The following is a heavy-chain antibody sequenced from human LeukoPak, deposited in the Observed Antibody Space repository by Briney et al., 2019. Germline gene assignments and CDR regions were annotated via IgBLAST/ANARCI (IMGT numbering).Heavy chain of an antibody. D-gene: IGHD3-22*01. V-gene: IGHV4-30-4*01. CDR3: ARPYYYDSRIDP. Sequence: SSETLSLTCTVSGGSISSGYYYWSWIRQPPGKGLEWIAYMYYSGSTYYDPSLKSRVTMSADTSKNQLSLKLSSVAAADTAVYYCARPYYYDSRIDPWGQGILVTVSS. CDR1: GGSISSGYYY. CDR2: MYYSGST. J-gene: IGHJ5*02.